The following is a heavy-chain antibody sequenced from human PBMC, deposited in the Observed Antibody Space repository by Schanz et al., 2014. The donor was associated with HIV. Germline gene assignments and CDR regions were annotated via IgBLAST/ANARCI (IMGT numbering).Heavy chain of an antibody. Sequence: QVQLVQSGAELKKPGASVKVSCKASGYTFTSYYIHWVRQAPGQGLEWMGWINPNSGGTNLAQKLEGRVTMTIARSITTASMELSRLNSDDTAMYFCTRLHYYYDRSGFSFDCWGQGTLVTVSS. CDR2: INPNSGGT. CDR1: GYTFTSYY. V-gene: IGHV1-2*02. J-gene: IGHJ4*02. D-gene: IGHD3-22*01. CDR3: TRLHYYYDRSGFSFDC.